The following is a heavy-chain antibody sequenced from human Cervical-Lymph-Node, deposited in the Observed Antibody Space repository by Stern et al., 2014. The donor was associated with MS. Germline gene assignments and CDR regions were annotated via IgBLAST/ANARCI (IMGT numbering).Heavy chain of an antibody. V-gene: IGHV1-69*06. CDR3: ARELASSAHPFDY. Sequence: VQLVESGAEVKKPGSSVKVSCKTFGDTFINYAVSWVRQAPGLGLEWMGGIVPLFGTATCARKFRNRITLTADKSTDTTFMELRSLRFEDTAVYYCARELASSAHPFDYWGQGTLLTVSS. CDR1: GDTFINYA. J-gene: IGHJ4*02. CDR2: IVPLFGTA.